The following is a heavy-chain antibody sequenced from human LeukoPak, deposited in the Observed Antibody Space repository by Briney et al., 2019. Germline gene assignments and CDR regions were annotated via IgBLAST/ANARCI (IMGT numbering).Heavy chain of an antibody. V-gene: IGHV3-9*01. Sequence: GRSLRLSFAASGFTFDDYGMHWVQQAPGKGLEWVSGISWNSGTIGYADSVKGRFTISRDNAKNSLYLQMNSLRAEDTALYYCAKDSSGWLGFDHWGQGTLVTVSS. CDR1: GFTFDDYG. J-gene: IGHJ4*02. CDR2: ISWNSGTI. CDR3: AKDSSGWLGFDH. D-gene: IGHD6-19*01.